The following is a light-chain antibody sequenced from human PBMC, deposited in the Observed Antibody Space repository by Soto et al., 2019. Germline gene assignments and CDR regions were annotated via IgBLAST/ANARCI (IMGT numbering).Light chain of an antibody. CDR3: QQYDSSPLYT. V-gene: IGKV3-20*01. CDR1: QSVRGNY. J-gene: IGKJ2*01. CDR2: GAS. Sequence: DIVLTQSPGTLSVSPGERATLSCRASQSVRGNYLAWYQQKPGQAPRLLIYGASSRVTGIPARFSGSWSGTDFTLTISRLEPEDFAVYYCQQYDSSPLYTFGQGTKLEIK.